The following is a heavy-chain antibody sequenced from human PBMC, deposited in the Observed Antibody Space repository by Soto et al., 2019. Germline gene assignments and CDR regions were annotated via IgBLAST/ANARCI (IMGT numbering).Heavy chain of an antibody. J-gene: IGHJ3*02. V-gene: IGHV4-30-2*01. Sequence: PSATLSLTSPLSGTYIIGVYYSWNLIREPPGKGLEWIGFIYNSGSTHYNSSLKSRVTISVDRSKNHFFLNLTSVTAADTAVDYCATYLTFFHIPGKGTKITVS. CDR1: GTYIIGVYYS. CDR3: ATYLTFFHI. CDR2: IYNSGST.